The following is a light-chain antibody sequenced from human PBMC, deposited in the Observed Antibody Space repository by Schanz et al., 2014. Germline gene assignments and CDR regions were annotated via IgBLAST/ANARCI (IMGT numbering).Light chain of an antibody. CDR1: SSDVGGHNY. J-gene: IGLJ1*01. CDR3: SSYGGNLGV. CDR2: DVS. Sequence: QSVLTQPRSVSGSPGQSVTISCAGTSSDVGGHNYVSWYQQHPGKAPKLIIYDVSVRPSGVPDRFSGSKSVNTASLTISGLQAEDEADYYCSSYGGNLGVFGTGTKLTVL. V-gene: IGLV2-11*01.